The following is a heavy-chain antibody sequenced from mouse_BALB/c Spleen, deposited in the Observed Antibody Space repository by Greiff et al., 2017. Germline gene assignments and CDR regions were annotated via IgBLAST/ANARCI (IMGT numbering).Heavy chain of an antibody. D-gene: IGHD2-3*01. V-gene: IGHV1-63*02. J-gene: IGHJ4*01. CDR2: IYPGGGYT. Sequence: QVQLQQSGAELVRPGTSVKISCKASGYTFTNYWLGWVKQRPGHGLEWIGDIYPGGGYTNYNEKFKGKATLTADTSSSTAYMQLSSLTSEDSAVYFCASIYDGYYLYAMDYWGQGTSVTVSS. CDR1: GYTFTNYW. CDR3: ASIYDGYYLYAMDY.